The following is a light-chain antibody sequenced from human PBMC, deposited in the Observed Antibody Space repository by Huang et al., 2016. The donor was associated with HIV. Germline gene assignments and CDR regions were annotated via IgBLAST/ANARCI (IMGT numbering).Light chain of an antibody. Sequence: EVVMTQSPATLSVSPGERATLSCRASQSVNRNLAWYQQKPGQAPRLLIYGPSTRATGIPARFSGSGSGTEFTLTISSLESEDFAVYYCQQYKDWPRTFGQGTKVDIK. CDR1: QSVNRN. J-gene: IGKJ1*01. V-gene: IGKV3-15*01. CDR2: GPS. CDR3: QQYKDWPRT.